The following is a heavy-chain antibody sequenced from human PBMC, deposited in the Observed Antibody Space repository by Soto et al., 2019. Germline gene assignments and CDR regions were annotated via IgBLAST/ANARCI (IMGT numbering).Heavy chain of an antibody. D-gene: IGHD1-7*01. Sequence: SETLSLTCTVSGGSISSSSYYWGWIRQPPGKGLEWIGSIYYSGSTYYNPSLKSRVTISVDTSKNQFSLKLSSVIAADTAVYYCARLSVGLPYYFDYWGQGTLVTVSS. CDR2: IYYSGST. J-gene: IGHJ4*02. CDR3: ARLSVGLPYYFDY. V-gene: IGHV4-39*01. CDR1: GGSISSSSYY.